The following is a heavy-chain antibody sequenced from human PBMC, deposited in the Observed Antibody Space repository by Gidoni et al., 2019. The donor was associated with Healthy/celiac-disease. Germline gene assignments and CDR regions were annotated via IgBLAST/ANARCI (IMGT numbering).Heavy chain of an antibody. V-gene: IGHV4-39*01. CDR3: VGGNNLGALPDY. CDR1: GGSISSSSYY. D-gene: IGHD7-27*01. J-gene: IGHJ4*02. Sequence: QLQLQESGPGLVKPSETLSLTCTVSGGSISSSSYYWGWIRQPPGKGLEWIGSIYYSGSTYYNPSLKSRVTISVDTSKNQFSLKLSSVTAADTAVYYCVGGNNLGALPDYWGQGTLVTVSS. CDR2: IYYSGST.